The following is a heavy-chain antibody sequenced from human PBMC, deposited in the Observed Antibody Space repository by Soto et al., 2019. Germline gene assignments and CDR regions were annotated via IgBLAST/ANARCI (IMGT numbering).Heavy chain of an antibody. D-gene: IGHD3-16*01. CDR3: ARGGYYDNTWGKLSHYGLDV. Sequence: ASVKVSCKASGYTFTNFGISWVRQAPGQGLEWMGWISAYNGNTNYAQKFQGRVTMTTDTSTSTAYMEVRSLRFDDTAVYYCARGGYYDNTWGKLSHYGLDVWGQGTSVTVSS. CDR2: ISAYNGNT. CDR1: GYTFTNFG. J-gene: IGHJ6*02. V-gene: IGHV1-18*01.